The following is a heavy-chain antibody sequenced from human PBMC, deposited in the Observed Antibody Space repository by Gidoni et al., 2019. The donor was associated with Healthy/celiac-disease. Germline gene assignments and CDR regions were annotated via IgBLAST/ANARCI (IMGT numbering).Heavy chain of an antibody. CDR2: ISGSGGST. V-gene: IGHV3-23*01. J-gene: IGHJ6*02. D-gene: IGHD4-17*01. Sequence: EVQLLESGGGLVQPGGSLRLSCAASGSTCSSYAMSWVRQAPGKGLEWVSAISGSGGSTYYADSVKGRFTISRDNSKNTLYLQMNSLRAEDTAVYYCAKDHYGSTVPNTVTPLYGMDVWGQGTTVTVSS. CDR3: AKDHYGSTVPNTVTPLYGMDV. CDR1: GSTCSSYA.